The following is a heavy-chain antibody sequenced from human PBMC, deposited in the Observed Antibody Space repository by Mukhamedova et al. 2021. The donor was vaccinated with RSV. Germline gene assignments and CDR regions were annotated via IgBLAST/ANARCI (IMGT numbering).Heavy chain of an antibody. J-gene: IGHJ4*02. Sequence: KSRATISVDTSKNQLSLKLSSVTAADTAVYYCARRSVAIVRGFDYWGQGALVTVSS. V-gene: IGHV4-59*08. CDR3: ARRSVAIVRGFDY. D-gene: IGHD3-10*01.